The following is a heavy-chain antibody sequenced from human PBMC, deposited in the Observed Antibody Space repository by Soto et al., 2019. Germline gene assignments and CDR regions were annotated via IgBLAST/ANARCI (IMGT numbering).Heavy chain of an antibody. CDR3: ARGGGYSDAPRYGIDV. V-gene: IGHV1-69*13. CDR1: GGTFSSNA. Sequence: SVKVSRKASGGTFSSNAISWVRQAPGQGLEWMGGIIPIFGTANYAQKFQGRVTITAEESTSTAYMELSSLRSEDTAVYYCARGGGYSDAPRYGIDVGSQGTTVTVSS. J-gene: IGHJ6*02. D-gene: IGHD5-18*01. CDR2: IIPIFGTA.